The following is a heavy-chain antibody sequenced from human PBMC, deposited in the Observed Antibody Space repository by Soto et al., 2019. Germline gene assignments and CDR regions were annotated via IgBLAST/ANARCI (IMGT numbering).Heavy chain of an antibody. Sequence: QVRLQESGPGLLKPSETLSLTCTVSGGSINTFYWSWVRQPAGKGLEWIGRIFSSGSTSFNPSLESRVAMSVDTSKNHFSLNLSSVTAADMAVYYCAREGSYSAYNFAHEIQLWSFDFWGQGALVTVSS. CDR2: IFSSGST. J-gene: IGHJ4*02. CDR3: AREGSYSAYNFAHEIQLWSFDF. CDR1: GGSINTFY. D-gene: IGHD5-12*01. V-gene: IGHV4-4*07.